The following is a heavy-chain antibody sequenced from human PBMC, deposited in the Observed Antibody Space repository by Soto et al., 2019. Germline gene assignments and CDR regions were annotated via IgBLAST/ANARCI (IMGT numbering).Heavy chain of an antibody. D-gene: IGHD2-15*01. CDR1: GDSICTVDYF. CDR2: IYKSATT. V-gene: IGHV4-30-4*01. Sequence: LSLTCSISGDSICTVDYFWGWIRQPPGQALEYIGYIYKSATTYYNPSFESRVAISLDTSKSQFSLNGTSVTAADTAVYFCARGRYCLTGRCFPNWFDSWGQGTLVTVSS. CDR3: ARGRYCLTGRCFPNWFDS. J-gene: IGHJ5*01.